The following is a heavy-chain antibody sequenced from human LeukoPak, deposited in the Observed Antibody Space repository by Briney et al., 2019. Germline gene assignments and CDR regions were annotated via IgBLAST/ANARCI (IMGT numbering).Heavy chain of an antibody. J-gene: IGHJ3*02. V-gene: IGHV1-69*05. D-gene: IGHD3-22*01. CDR3: ARDYYDSSGYYHPQLSDAFDI. Sequence: ASVKVSFKASGGTFSSYAISWVRQAPGQGLEWMGGIIPIFGTANYAQKFQGRVTITTDESTSTAYMELSSLRSEDTAVYYCARDYYDSSGYYHPQLSDAFDIWGQGTMVTVSS. CDR1: GGTFSSYA. CDR2: IIPIFGTA.